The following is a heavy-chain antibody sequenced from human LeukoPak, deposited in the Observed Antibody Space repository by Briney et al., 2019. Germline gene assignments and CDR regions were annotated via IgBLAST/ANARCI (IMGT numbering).Heavy chain of an antibody. J-gene: IGHJ6*03. CDR2: IRYDGSNK. Sequence: GGSLRLSCAASGFTFSSYGMHWVRQAPGKGLEWVAFIRYDGSNKYYADSVKGRFTISRDNSKNTLYLQMNSLRAEDTAVYYCARGSQYYYDSSGYYSVPAYYYMDVWGKGTTVTVSS. V-gene: IGHV3-30*02. CDR3: ARGSQYYYDSSGYYSVPAYYYMDV. CDR1: GFTFSSYG. D-gene: IGHD3-22*01.